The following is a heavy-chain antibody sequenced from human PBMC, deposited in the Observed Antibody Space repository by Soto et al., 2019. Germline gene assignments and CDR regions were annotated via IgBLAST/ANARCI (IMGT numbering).Heavy chain of an antibody. D-gene: IGHD4-17*01. CDR2: IYYSGST. Sequence: QVQLQESGPGLVKPSETLSLTCTVSGGSISSYYWSWIRQPPGKGLEWIGYIYYSGSTNYNPSLKGXVTISVDTSKNQFSLKLSSVTAADTAVYYCARTYGFDAFDIWGQGTMVTVSS. CDR1: GGSISSYY. J-gene: IGHJ3*02. V-gene: IGHV4-59*01. CDR3: ARTYGFDAFDI.